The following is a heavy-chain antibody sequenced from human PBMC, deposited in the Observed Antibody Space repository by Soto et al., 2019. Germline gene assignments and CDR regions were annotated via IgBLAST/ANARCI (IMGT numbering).Heavy chain of an antibody. V-gene: IGHV3-48*01. J-gene: IGHJ4*02. Sequence: GGSLRLSYAASGFTFSSYSMNWVRQAPGKGLEWVSYISSSSSTIYYADSVKGRFTISRDNAKNSLYLQMNSLRAEDTAVYYCARASRREVQLERPFDYWGQGTLVTVSS. CDR1: GFTFSSYS. CDR2: ISSSSSTI. D-gene: IGHD1-1*01. CDR3: ARASRREVQLERPFDY.